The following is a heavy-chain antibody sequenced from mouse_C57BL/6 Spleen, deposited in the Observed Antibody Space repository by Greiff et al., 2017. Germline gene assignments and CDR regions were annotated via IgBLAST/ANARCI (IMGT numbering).Heavy chain of an antibody. Sequence: QVQLQQPGAELVKPGASVKLSCKASGYTFTSYWMHWVKQRPGQGLEWIGMIHPNSGSTNNNEKFKSKATLTVDKSSSTAYMQLSSLTSEDSAVYYCASLGVVATKAMDYWGQGTSVTVSS. D-gene: IGHD1-1*01. CDR3: ASLGVVATKAMDY. J-gene: IGHJ4*01. CDR1: GYTFTSYW. CDR2: IHPNSGST. V-gene: IGHV1-64*01.